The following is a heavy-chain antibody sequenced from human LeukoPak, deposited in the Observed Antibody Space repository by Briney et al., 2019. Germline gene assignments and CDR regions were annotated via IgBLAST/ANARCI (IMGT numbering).Heavy chain of an antibody. D-gene: IGHD5-18*01. J-gene: IGHJ4*02. CDR2: INSDGSST. Sequence: GGSLRLSCAVSGFTFSRYWMHWVRQAPGKGLVWVSRINSDGSSTSYADSVKGRFTISRDNSMNTLYLQMNSLRAEDTAVYYCAKDDRIQTRRYSYNYWGQGTLVTVSS. CDR3: AKDDRIQTRRYSYNY. V-gene: IGHV3-74*01. CDR1: GFTFSRYW.